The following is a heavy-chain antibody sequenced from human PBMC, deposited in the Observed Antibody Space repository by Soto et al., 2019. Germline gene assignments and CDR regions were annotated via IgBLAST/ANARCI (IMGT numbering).Heavy chain of an antibody. J-gene: IGHJ4*02. CDR3: ARYYDFWSGYPTAPYFDY. V-gene: IGHV4-59*01. D-gene: IGHD3-3*01. CDR2: IYYSGST. CDR1: GGSISSYY. Sequence: SETLSLTCTVSGGSISSYYWSWIRQPPGKGLEWIGYIYYSGSTNYNPSLKSRVTISVDTSKNQFSLKLSSVTAADTAVYYCARYYDFWSGYPTAPYFDYWGQGTLVTISS.